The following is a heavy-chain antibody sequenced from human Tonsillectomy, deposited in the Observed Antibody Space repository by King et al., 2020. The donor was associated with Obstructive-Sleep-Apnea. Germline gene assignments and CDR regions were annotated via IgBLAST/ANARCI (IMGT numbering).Heavy chain of an antibody. V-gene: IGHV3-30*02. D-gene: IGHD3-10*01. CDR1: GFIFSNHG. CDR2: ISLDRVDR. Sequence: VQLVQSGGGVVQPGGSLRLSCAASGFIFSNHGMHWVRQAPGKGLEWVAFISLDRVDRNYAGSVKGRFTISRDNSEDTLYLQMNSLRTEDTAIYYCAKEVWGSRYGGTDYWGQGTLVTVSS. J-gene: IGHJ4*02. CDR3: AKEVWGSRYGGTDY.